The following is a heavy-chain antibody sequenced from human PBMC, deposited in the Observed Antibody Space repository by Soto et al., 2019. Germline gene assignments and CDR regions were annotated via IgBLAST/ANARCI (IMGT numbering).Heavy chain of an antibody. CDR1: GCTFSSYA. Sequence: GASVKVSCKASGCTFSSYAISWVRQAPGQGLEWMGGIIPIFGTANYAQKFQGRVTITADESTSTAYMELSSLRSEDTAVYYCARGIGHYYDSSGSSEEGYWGQGTLVTVSS. J-gene: IGHJ4*02. V-gene: IGHV1-69*13. D-gene: IGHD3-22*01. CDR3: ARGIGHYYDSSGSSEEGY. CDR2: IIPIFGTA.